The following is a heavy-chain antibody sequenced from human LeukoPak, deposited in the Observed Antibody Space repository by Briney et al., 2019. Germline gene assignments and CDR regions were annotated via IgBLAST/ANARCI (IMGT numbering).Heavy chain of an antibody. CDR1: GFTFDDYA. V-gene: IGHV3-9*03. D-gene: IGHD2-2*01. J-gene: IGHJ3*02. CDR2: ISWNSGSI. CDR3: AKDTSEGSSAVWAAFDI. Sequence: GGSLRLSCAVSGFTFDDYAMHWVRQAPGKGLEWVSGISWNSGSIGYADSVKGRFTISRDNAKNSLYLQMNSLRAEDMALYYCAKDTSEGSSAVWAAFDIWGQGTMVTVSS.